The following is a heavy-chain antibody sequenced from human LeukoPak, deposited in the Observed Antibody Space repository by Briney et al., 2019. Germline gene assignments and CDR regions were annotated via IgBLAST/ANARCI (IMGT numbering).Heavy chain of an antibody. CDR1: GFTFSSYG. V-gene: IGHV3-33*01. CDR3: ARDRWTTVTAVFDY. D-gene: IGHD4-17*01. CDR2: IWYDGSNK. Sequence: PGRSLRLSCAASGFTFSSYGMHWVRQAPGKGLEWVAVIWYDGSNKYYADSVKGRFTISRDNSKNTLYLQMNSLRAEDTAVYYCARDRWTTVTAVFDYWGQGTLDTVSS. J-gene: IGHJ4*02.